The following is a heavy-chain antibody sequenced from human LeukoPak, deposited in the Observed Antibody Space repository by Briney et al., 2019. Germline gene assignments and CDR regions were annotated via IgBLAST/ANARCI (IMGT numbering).Heavy chain of an antibody. V-gene: IGHV4-4*07. CDR1: GGTISSYY. D-gene: IGHD3-3*01. J-gene: IGHJ5*02. CDR3: ARDSGITIFGEVIPNWFDP. Sequence: SETLSLTCTVSGGTISSYYWSWIRQPAGKGLEWIGRIYTSGSTNYNPSLKSRVTMSVDTSKNQFSLKLSSVTAADTAVYYCARDSGITIFGEVIPNWFDPWGQGTLVTVSS. CDR2: IYTSGST.